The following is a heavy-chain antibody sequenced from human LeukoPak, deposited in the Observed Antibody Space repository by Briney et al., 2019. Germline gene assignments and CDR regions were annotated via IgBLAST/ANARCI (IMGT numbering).Heavy chain of an antibody. J-gene: IGHJ4*02. Sequence: ASVKVSCKASGYTFTNYGITWVRQAPGQGLEWMEWISAHDGTRNYALKHEDRVTMTTDTSTSTAYMELRGLRSDDTAVYYCARLSILYSRGRFSFDSWGQGPLVTAS. V-gene: IGHV1-18*01. CDR2: ISAHDGTR. D-gene: IGHD2/OR15-2a*01. CDR3: ARLSILYSRGRFSFDS. CDR1: GYTFTNYG.